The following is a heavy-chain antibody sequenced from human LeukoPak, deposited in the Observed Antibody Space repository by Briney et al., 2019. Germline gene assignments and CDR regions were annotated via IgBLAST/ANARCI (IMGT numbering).Heavy chain of an antibody. Sequence: GGSLRLSCAASGFTVSSNYMSWVRQAPGKGLEWVSVIYSGGSTYYADSVKGRFTISRDNSKNTLYLQMNSLRAEDTAVYYCARIYGDYGSDYFDYWGQGTLVTVSS. CDR3: ARIYGDYGSDYFDY. D-gene: IGHD4-17*01. J-gene: IGHJ4*02. CDR2: IYSGGST. CDR1: GFTVSSNY. V-gene: IGHV3-53*01.